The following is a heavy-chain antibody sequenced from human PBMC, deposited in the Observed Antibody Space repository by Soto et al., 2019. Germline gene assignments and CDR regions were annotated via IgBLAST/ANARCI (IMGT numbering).Heavy chain of an antibody. CDR1: VGSSSTYY. CDR2: INYSGRT. Sequence: SHTLYRTCTFSVGSSSTYYGSWILQPPGKGLEWIGYINYSGRTNYTHSLKIRVTMSLDTSKKQFSLKLSSLTAADTAVFYCARSAGSSWFDYSGKATMVTVSS. V-gene: IGHV4-59*01. D-gene: IGHD6-13*01. J-gene: IGHJ4*02. CDR3: ARSAGSSWFDY.